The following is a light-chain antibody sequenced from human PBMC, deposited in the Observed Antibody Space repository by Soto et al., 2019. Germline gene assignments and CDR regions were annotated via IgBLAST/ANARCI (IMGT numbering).Light chain of an antibody. CDR3: QQYSTYNPRT. CDR2: KAS. J-gene: IGKJ1*01. CDR1: QTISNW. Sequence: IQMTQSPSTLSASVGDRVTITCLAVQTISNWLAWYQQKPGKAPKLLVYKASTLECAVPSRFSGSGSGTEFTLTISSLQHDDFANYYCQQYSTYNPRTFGQGTKVDIK. V-gene: IGKV1-5*03.